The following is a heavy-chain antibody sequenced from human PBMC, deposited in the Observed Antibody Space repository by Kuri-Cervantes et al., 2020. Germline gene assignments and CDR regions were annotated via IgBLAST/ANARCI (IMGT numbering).Heavy chain of an antibody. CDR2: ISNTGGTI. CDR3: ASTWRSEWELRAFDI. CDR1: GFSVTNYE. Sequence: GESLKISCVASGFSVTNYEMNWVRQAPGKGLEWISYISNTGGTIYYADSVKGRFTISRDNAKNSLYLQMNSLRDEDTAVYYCASTWRSEWELRAFDIWGQGTMVTVSS. J-gene: IGHJ3*02. D-gene: IGHD1-26*01. V-gene: IGHV3-48*03.